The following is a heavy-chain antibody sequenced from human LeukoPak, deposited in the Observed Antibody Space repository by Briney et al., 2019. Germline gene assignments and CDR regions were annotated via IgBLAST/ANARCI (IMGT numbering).Heavy chain of an antibody. V-gene: IGHV4-34*01. J-gene: IGHJ4*02. CDR2: INHSGST. CDR1: GFTFSSYS. Sequence: GSLRLSCAASGFTFSSYSMNWVRQPPGKGLEWIGEINHSGSTNYNPSLKSRVTISVDTSKNQFSLKLSSVTAADTAVYYCARGYSSVGNYWGQGTLVTVSS. CDR3: ARGYSSVGNY. D-gene: IGHD3-22*01.